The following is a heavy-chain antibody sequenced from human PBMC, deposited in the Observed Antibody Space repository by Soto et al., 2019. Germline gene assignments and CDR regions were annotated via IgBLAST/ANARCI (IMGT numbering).Heavy chain of an antibody. V-gene: IGHV4-30-4*02. CDR1: GGSISSGDYY. CDR2: IYYSGST. Sequence: SETLSLTCAVSGGSISSGDYYWSWIRQPPGKGLEWIGYIYYSGSTYYNPSLKSRVTISVDTSKNQFSLKLSSVTAADTAVYYCARPHGGSSGWDNWFDPWGQGTLVTVSS. J-gene: IGHJ5*02. D-gene: IGHD6-25*01. CDR3: ARPHGGSSGWDNWFDP.